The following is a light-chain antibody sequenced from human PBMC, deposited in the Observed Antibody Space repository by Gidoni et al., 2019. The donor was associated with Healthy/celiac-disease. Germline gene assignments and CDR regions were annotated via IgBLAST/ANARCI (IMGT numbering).Light chain of an antibody. Sequence: IVLTQSPPTLSLSPGESATLSCRASQSVSSYLAWYQQKPGQAPRLLIYAASNRATGIPARFSGSGSGTDFTLTISSLEPEDFAVYYCQQRSNWLTFGGGTKVEIK. CDR2: AAS. J-gene: IGKJ4*01. CDR1: QSVSSY. V-gene: IGKV3-11*01. CDR3: QQRSNWLT.